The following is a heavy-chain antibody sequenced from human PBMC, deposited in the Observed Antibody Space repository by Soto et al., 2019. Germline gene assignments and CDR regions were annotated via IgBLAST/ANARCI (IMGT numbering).Heavy chain of an antibody. CDR2: INPNSGGT. Sequence: ASVKVSCKASGYTFTGYYMHWARQAPGQGLEWMGWINPNSGGTNYAQKFQGWVTMTRDTSISTAYMELSRLRSDDTAVYYCARTVTPNYYYYGMDVWGQGTTVTVSS. D-gene: IGHD4-17*01. V-gene: IGHV1-2*04. J-gene: IGHJ6*02. CDR3: ARTVTPNYYYYGMDV. CDR1: GYTFTGYY.